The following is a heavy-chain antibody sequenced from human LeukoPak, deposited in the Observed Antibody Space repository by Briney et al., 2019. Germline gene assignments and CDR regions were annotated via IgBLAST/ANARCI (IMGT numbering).Heavy chain of an antibody. D-gene: IGHD1-26*01. V-gene: IGHV1-46*01. J-gene: IGHJ4*02. Sequence: ASVKVSCKASGYTFTSYYMHWVRQAPGQGLEWMGIINPSGGSTSYAQKFQGRVTMTRDTSISTAYMELSRLRSDDTAVYYCARVHVEWELAYYFDYWGQGTLVTVSS. CDR2: INPSGGST. CDR3: ARVHVEWELAYYFDY. CDR1: GYTFTSYY.